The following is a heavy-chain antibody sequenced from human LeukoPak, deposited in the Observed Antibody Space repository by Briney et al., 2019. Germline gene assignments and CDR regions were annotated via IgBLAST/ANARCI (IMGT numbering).Heavy chain of an antibody. CDR2: INQDGSEK. V-gene: IGHV3-7*05. J-gene: IGHJ4*02. CDR1: GFTFSSYW. Sequence: GGSLRLSCVASGFTFSSYWMCWVRQAPGKGLEWVANINQDGSEKHYVDSVKARFTISRDNAKNSLYLQMSSLRADDTAVYYCARGYSSSWNDYWGQGTLVTVSS. CDR3: ARGYSSSWNDY. D-gene: IGHD6-13*01.